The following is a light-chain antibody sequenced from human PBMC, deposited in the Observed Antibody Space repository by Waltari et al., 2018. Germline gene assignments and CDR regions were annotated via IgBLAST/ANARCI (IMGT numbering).Light chain of an antibody. Sequence: ELVLTQSPGTLSLSPGERATLSCRASQRLSVAYVAWYQQKSGQAPRLLIYGASYRATAVPDRFSGSGSGTDFTLTISRLEPEDFAVYYCQQYDSSPGTFGQGTKLEIK. J-gene: IGKJ2*01. CDR2: GAS. CDR3: QQYDSSPGT. CDR1: QRLSVAY. V-gene: IGKV3-20*01.